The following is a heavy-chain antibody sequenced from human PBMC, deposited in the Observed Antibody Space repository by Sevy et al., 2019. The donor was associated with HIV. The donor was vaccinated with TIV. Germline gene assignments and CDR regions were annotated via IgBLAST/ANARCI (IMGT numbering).Heavy chain of an antibody. CDR2: IIPIFGTT. D-gene: IGHD3-22*01. Sequence: ASVKVSCKASGSTFKNYAISWVRQAPGQGLEWMGEIIPIFGTTNYAQKFQDRVTITADESTRTVYMELSSLRSEDTAVYYCARGITLIGGGGYYFDYWGQGTLVTVSS. CDR1: GSTFKNYA. V-gene: IGHV1-69*13. J-gene: IGHJ4*02. CDR3: ARGITLIGGGGYYFDY.